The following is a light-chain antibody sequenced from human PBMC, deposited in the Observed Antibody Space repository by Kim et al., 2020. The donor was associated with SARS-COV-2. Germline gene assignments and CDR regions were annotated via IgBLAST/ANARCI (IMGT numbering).Light chain of an antibody. CDR2: DVS. CDR1: SIGVGVYNY. CDR3: CSYAGTYTYV. Sequence: GQSVTISCTGTSIGVGVYNYFAWYQQHPGKAPKLMICDVSRRPSGVPDRFSGSKSGNTASLTISGLQAEDEADYYCCSYAGTYTYVFGTGTKVTVL. V-gene: IGLV2-11*03. J-gene: IGLJ1*01.